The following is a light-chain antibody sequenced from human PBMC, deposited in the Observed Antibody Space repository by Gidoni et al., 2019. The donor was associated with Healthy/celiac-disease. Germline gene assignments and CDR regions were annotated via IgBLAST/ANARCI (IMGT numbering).Light chain of an antibody. CDR1: QSISSY. Sequence: IQMTQSPSSLSASVGDRVTITCRASQSISSYLNWYQQKPGKAPKLLIYAASSLQSGVPSRFSGSGSGTEFTLTISSLQPEDFATYYCQQSYSTLALTFGGGTKVEIK. CDR3: QQSYSTLALT. V-gene: IGKV1-39*01. J-gene: IGKJ4*01. CDR2: AAS.